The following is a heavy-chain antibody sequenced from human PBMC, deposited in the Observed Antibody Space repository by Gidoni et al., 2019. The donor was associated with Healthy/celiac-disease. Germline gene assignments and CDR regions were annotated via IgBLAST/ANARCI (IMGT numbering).Heavy chain of an antibody. J-gene: IGHJ6*02. CDR3: ARGTGFESNYYYGMDV. CDR2: INHSGST. V-gene: IGHV4-34*01. Sequence: QVQLQQWGAGLLKPSETLSLTCAVYGGSFSGYYWHWIRQPPGKGLEWIGEINHSGSTNYNPSLKSRVTISRDTSKKQFSLKLSSVTAADTAVYYCARGTGFESNYYYGMDVWGQGTTVTVSS. CDR1: GGSFSGYY.